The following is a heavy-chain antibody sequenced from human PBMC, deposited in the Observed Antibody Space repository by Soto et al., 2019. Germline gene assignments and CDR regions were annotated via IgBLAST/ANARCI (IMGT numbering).Heavy chain of an antibody. CDR1: GFTFSSYA. V-gene: IGHV3-23*01. CDR2: ISGSGGSA. D-gene: IGHD5-18*01. Sequence: GGSLRLSCAASGFTFSSYAMSWVRQAPGKGLEWVSAISGSGGSAYYADSVKGRFTISRDNSKNTLYLQMNSLRAEDTAVYYCAKTLGPRRNIGYSSPVYWGQGTLVTVSS. J-gene: IGHJ4*02. CDR3: AKTLGPRRNIGYSSPVY.